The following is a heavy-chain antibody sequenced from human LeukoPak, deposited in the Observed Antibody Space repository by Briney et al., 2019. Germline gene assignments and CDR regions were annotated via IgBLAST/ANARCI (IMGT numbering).Heavy chain of an antibody. Sequence: ASVTVSFKASGYTFTNYGISWVRQAPGQGLEGMGWISAYNGNTNYAQKLQGRVTMTTDTSTSTAYMELRSLRSDDTAVYYCARVSSSGWYGAFDIWGQGTMVTVSS. J-gene: IGHJ3*02. D-gene: IGHD6-19*01. V-gene: IGHV1-18*01. CDR3: ARVSSSGWYGAFDI. CDR2: ISAYNGNT. CDR1: GYTFTNYG.